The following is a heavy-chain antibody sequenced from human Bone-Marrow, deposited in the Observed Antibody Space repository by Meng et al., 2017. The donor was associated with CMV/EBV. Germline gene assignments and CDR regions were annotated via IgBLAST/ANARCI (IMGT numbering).Heavy chain of an antibody. J-gene: IGHJ3*02. CDR3: ASLWDAFDI. CDR2: IRYDGSNK. Sequence: GGSLRLSCAASGFTFSRFAMTWVRQAPGKGLEWVAFIRYDGSNKYYADSVKGRFTISRDNAKNSLYLQMNSLRAEDTAVYYCASLWDAFDIWGQGTMVTVSS. V-gene: IGHV3-30*02. D-gene: IGHD2-21*01. CDR1: GFTFSRFA.